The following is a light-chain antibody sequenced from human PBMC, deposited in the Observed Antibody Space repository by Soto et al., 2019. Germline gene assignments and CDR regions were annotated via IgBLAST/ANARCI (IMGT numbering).Light chain of an antibody. CDR3: VLYMGSGFWV. V-gene: IGLV8-61*01. Sequence: QTVVTQEPSFSVSPGGTVTLTCGLSSGSVSTSYYPSWYQQTPGQAPRTLIYSTNTRSSGVPDRFSGSILGNKAALTITGVQADDESDYYCVLYMGSGFWVFGGGTKLTVL. CDR2: STN. J-gene: IGLJ3*02. CDR1: SGSVSTSYY.